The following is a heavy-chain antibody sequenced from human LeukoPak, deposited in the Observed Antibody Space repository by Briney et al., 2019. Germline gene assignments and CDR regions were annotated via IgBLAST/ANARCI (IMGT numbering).Heavy chain of an antibody. Sequence: ATVKVSCKASGYTFTGYYMHWVRQAPGQGLEWMGRINPNSGGTNYAQKFQGRVTMTRDTSISTAYMELSRLRSDDTAVYYCARDRDYDILTGCSTDAFDIWGQGTMVTVSS. J-gene: IGHJ3*02. D-gene: IGHD3-9*01. V-gene: IGHV1-2*06. CDR2: INPNSGGT. CDR1: GYTFTGYY. CDR3: ARDRDYDILTGCSTDAFDI.